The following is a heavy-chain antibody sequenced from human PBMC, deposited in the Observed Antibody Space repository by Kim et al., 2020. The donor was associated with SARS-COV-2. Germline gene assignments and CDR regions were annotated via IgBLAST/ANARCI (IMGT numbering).Heavy chain of an antibody. D-gene: IGHD5-12*01. CDR2: ISGSGGST. Sequence: GGSLRLSCAASGFTFSSYAMSWVRQAPGKGLEWVSAISGSGGSTYYADSVKGRFTISRDNSKNTLYLQMNSLRAEDTAVYYCAKDLGFIVATIGYGMDVWGQGTTVTVSS. CDR3: AKDLGFIVATIGYGMDV. V-gene: IGHV3-23*01. J-gene: IGHJ6*02. CDR1: GFTFSSYA.